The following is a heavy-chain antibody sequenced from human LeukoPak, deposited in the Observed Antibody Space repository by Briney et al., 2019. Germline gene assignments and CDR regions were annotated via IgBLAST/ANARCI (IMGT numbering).Heavy chain of an antibody. CDR1: GGSISSYY. Sequence: SETLSLTCTVSGGSISSYYWSWIRQPAGKGLEWIGRIYTSGSTNYNPSLKSRVTISVDTSKNQFSLKLSSVTAADTAVYYCARTTTPYYYDSSGYYYDYWGQGTLVTVSS. V-gene: IGHV4-4*07. D-gene: IGHD3-22*01. J-gene: IGHJ4*02. CDR2: IYTSGST. CDR3: ARTTTPYYYDSSGYYYDY.